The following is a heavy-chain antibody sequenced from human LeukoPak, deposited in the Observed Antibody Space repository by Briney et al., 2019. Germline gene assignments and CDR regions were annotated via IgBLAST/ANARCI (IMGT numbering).Heavy chain of an antibody. J-gene: IGHJ5*02. Sequence: GGSLRLSCAASRFTFRNDAMSWVRRAPGKGLEWVSAISCSGGSTYYADSVKGRFTISRDNSKNTLYLQMNSLRPEDSALYYCADVPGAAEAFCGGDCYSPPDPWGQGTLVTLAS. CDR1: RFTFRNDA. CDR3: ADVPGAAEAFCGGDCYSPPDP. CDR2: ISCSGGST. V-gene: IGHV3-23*01. D-gene: IGHD2-21*01.